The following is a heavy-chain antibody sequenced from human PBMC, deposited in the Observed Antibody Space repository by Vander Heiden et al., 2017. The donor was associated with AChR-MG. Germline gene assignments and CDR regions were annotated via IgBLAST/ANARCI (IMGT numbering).Heavy chain of an antibody. CDR3: ARDSSGYDYYYYYGMDV. D-gene: IGHD5-12*01. J-gene: IGHJ6*02. CDR2: IKQDGSEK. V-gene: IGHV3-7*01. CDR1: GFPFSSYW. Sequence: EVQLVESGGGLVQPGGSLRLSCAASGFPFSSYWMSWVRQAPGKGLEWVANIKQDGSEKYYVDSVKGRFTISRDNAKNSLYLQMNSLRAEDTAVYYCARDSSGYDYYYYYGMDVWGQGTTVTVSS.